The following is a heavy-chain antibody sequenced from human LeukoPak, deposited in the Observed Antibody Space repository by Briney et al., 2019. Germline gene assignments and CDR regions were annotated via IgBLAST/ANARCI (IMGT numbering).Heavy chain of an antibody. V-gene: IGHV3-21*01. D-gene: IGHD2-2*01. CDR3: ARMADYCSSTRCFISEGYYFDY. Sequence: GGSLRLSCAASGFTFSSYSMNWVRQAPGGGLEWLSSINTNSYIYYADSVKGRFTISRDNAENTLYLQMNSLRAEDTAVYYCARMADYCSSTRCFISEGYYFDYWGQGTLVTVSS. CDR1: GFTFSSYS. J-gene: IGHJ4*02. CDR2: INTNSYI.